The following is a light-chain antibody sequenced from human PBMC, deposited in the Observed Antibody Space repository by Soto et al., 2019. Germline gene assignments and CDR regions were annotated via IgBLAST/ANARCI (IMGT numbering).Light chain of an antibody. CDR2: GAS. CDR1: QSVSSN. J-gene: IGKJ2*03. V-gene: IGKV3-20*01. Sequence: EIVLTQSPGTLSLSPGERATLSCRASQSVSSNLAWYQQKPGQAPRLLIYGASSRATGIPDRFSGSGSGTDFTLTISRLEPEDFAVYYCQQYGSSPYSFGQGTKV. CDR3: QQYGSSPYS.